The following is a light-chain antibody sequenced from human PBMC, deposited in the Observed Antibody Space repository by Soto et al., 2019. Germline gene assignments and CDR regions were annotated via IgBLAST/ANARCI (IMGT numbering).Light chain of an antibody. CDR1: QVVSSR. J-gene: IGKJ1*01. CDR3: QEYIQGPPGM. CDR2: DTS. Sequence: DIVGTQSPATLSASPGERVTLSGRAIQVVSSRLAWYQQRPGQVPRLLIYDTSTRAPGIQARFSGSGSGTEFTITISSLQSEEFAGYYWQEYIQGPPGMFGPGTTVDIK. V-gene: IGKV3-15*01.